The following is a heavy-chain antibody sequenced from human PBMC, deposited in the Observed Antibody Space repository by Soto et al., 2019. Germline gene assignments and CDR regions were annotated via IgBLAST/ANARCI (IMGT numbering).Heavy chain of an antibody. D-gene: IGHD6-13*01. V-gene: IGHV1-8*01. J-gene: IGHJ6*04. CDR1: GYTFTRYD. Sequence: QVQLVQAGAEVKKPGASVKVSCKASGYTFTRYDINWVRQATGQGLEWMGWMNPTSGNTGYAQKFQGRVTMTRNTSMSTAYMELSSLRSEDTAVYYCAGIGYSSGWYYYYFYGMNVWSKGPTVTVTS. CDR3: AGIGYSSGWYYYYFYGMNV. CDR2: MNPTSGNT.